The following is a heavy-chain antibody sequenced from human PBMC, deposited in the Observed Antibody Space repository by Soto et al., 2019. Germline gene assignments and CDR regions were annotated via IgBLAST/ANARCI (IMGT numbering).Heavy chain of an antibody. Sequence: QVQLVESGGGVVQPGRSLRLSCSASGFTFGKYGMHWVRQAPGKGLEWLAVITFDGKNKYYKDSVRDRFTISRDNSNNMVYLEMENLRPEDTAVYHCVKGSDTLYILLDYWGQGSLVTVSS. CDR1: GFTFGKYG. CDR3: VKGSDTLYILLDY. V-gene: IGHV3-30*18. CDR2: ITFDGKNK. D-gene: IGHD4-4*01. J-gene: IGHJ4*02.